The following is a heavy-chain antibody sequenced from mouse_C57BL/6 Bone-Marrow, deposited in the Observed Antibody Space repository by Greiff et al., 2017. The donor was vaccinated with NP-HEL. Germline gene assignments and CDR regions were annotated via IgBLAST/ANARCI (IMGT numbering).Heavy chain of an antibody. J-gene: IGHJ1*03. Sequence: VQLQQSGPELVKPGASVKLSCKASGYTFTSYDINWVKQRPGQGLEWIGWIYPRDGSTKYNAKLKGKATLTVDTSSSTAYMYLHSLTSEDSAVYFCARCDYYWYFDVWGTGTTVTVSS. D-gene: IGHD2-4*01. CDR1: GYTFTSYD. V-gene: IGHV1-85*01. CDR2: IYPRDGST. CDR3: ARCDYYWYFDV.